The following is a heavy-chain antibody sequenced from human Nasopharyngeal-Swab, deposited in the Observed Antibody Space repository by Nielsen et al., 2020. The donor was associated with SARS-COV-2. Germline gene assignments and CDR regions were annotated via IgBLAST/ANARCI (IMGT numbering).Heavy chain of an antibody. CDR3: ARISYYDSSGYWPYFDY. D-gene: IGHD3-22*01. CDR1: GYTFRDYG. CDR2: INAGNGKT. J-gene: IGHJ4*02. Sequence: ASVKVSCKASGYTFRDYGISWVRQAPGQGLEWMGWINAGNGKTKSSQKLQGRVTITRDTSASTAYMELSSLRSEDTAVYYCARISYYDSSGYWPYFDYWGQGTLVTVSS. V-gene: IGHV1-3*01.